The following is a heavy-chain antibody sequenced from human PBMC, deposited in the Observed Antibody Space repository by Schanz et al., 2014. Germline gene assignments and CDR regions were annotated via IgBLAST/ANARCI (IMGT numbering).Heavy chain of an antibody. Sequence: QVQLVQSGAEVKKPGASVKLSCRASGYPFTNYYIHWVRQAPGQGLEWMGKINPSSGTTRIAQKFQGRVTMTRHTSISTAYMELSSLRSEDTAVYYCTKGRTFGRWGQGTLVTVSS. D-gene: IGHD3-16*01. J-gene: IGHJ4*02. CDR2: INPSSGTT. CDR3: TKGRTFGR. V-gene: IGHV1-46*01. CDR1: GYPFTNYY.